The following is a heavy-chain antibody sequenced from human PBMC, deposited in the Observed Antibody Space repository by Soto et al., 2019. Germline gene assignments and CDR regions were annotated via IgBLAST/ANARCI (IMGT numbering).Heavy chain of an antibody. J-gene: IGHJ4*02. Sequence: QVQLQESGPGLVEPSGTLSLTCAVSGDSISSDKWWSWIRQPPGKGLQWIGEIYHSGSTKYNPSLKSRVIISVDKSKNQFSLKLSSVTDADTAVYYCARGETQQQRDYWGQGTLVTVSS. CDR2: IYHSGST. V-gene: IGHV4-4*02. D-gene: IGHD6-13*01. CDR3: ARGETQQQRDY. CDR1: GDSISSDKW.